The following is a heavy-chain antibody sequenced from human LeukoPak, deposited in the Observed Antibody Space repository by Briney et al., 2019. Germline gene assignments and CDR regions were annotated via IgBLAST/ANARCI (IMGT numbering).Heavy chain of an antibody. CDR3: ASMLGYYYDSSGYQSSGYYFDY. J-gene: IGHJ4*02. Sequence: SETLSLTCTVSGGSISSSSYYWGWIRQPPGKGLEWIGSIYYSGSTYYNPSLKSRVTISVDTSKNQFSLKLSSVTAADTAVYYCASMLGYYYDSSGYQSSGYYFDYWGQGTLVTVSS. CDR2: IYYSGST. D-gene: IGHD3-22*01. V-gene: IGHV4-39*01. CDR1: GGSISSSSYY.